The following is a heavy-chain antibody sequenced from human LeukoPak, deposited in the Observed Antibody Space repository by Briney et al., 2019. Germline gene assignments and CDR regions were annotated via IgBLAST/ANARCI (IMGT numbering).Heavy chain of an antibody. CDR1: GGSFSGYY. D-gene: IGHD6-13*01. CDR3: ARTMAAAGTYYFDY. J-gene: IGHJ4*02. V-gene: IGHV4-34*01. Sequence: PSETLSLTCAVYGGSFSGYYWRWIRQPPGKGLEWIGEINHSGSTNYNPSLKSRVTISVDTSKNQFSLKLSSVTAADTAVYYCARTMAAAGTYYFDYWGQGTLVTVSS. CDR2: INHSGST.